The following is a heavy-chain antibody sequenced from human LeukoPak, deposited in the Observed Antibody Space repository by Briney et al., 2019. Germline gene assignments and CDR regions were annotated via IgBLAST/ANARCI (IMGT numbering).Heavy chain of an antibody. J-gene: IGHJ6*03. CDR3: ARDYRTGYYYYYMDV. D-gene: IGHD3/OR15-3a*01. V-gene: IGHV4-4*07. Sequence: TSETLSLTCAVYGGSFSGYYWSWIRQPAGKGLEWIGRIYTSGSTNYNPSLKSRVTISVDTSKNQFSLKLSSVTAADTAVYYCARDYRTGYYYYYMDVWGKGTTVTISS. CDR2: IYTSGST. CDR1: GGSFSGYY.